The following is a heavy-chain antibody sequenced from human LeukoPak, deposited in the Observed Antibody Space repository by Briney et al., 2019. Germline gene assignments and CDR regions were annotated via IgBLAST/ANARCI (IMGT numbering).Heavy chain of an antibody. Sequence: PGGSLRLSCAASGFTFSSYSMNWVRQAPGKGLEWVSSISSSSSYIYYADSVKGQFTISRDNAKNSLYLQMNSLRAEDTAVYYCARAYEGYYGMDVWGQGTTVTVSS. CDR2: ISSSSSYI. CDR3: ARAYEGYYGMDV. D-gene: IGHD5-12*01. J-gene: IGHJ6*02. CDR1: GFTFSSYS. V-gene: IGHV3-21*01.